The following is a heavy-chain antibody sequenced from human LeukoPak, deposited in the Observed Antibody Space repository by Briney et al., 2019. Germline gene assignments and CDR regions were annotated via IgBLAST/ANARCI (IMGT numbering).Heavy chain of an antibody. J-gene: IGHJ4*02. CDR2: ISGSGGST. V-gene: IGHV3-23*01. Sequence: GGSLRLSCAASGFTFSSYAMSWVRQAPGKGLEWVSAISGSGGSTYYADSVKGRFTISRDNAKNSLYLQMNSLRAEDTAVYYCARDLVVPAAIRKDIAAADFDYWGQGTLVTVSS. D-gene: IGHD2-2*02. CDR1: GFTFSSYA. CDR3: ARDLVVPAAIRKDIAAADFDY.